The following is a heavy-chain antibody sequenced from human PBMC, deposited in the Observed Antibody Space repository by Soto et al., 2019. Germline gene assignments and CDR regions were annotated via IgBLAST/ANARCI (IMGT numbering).Heavy chain of an antibody. V-gene: IGHV4-39*01. J-gene: IGHJ6*02. CDR3: ARLLNGSGSYYALGYYYYYGMDV. CDR2: IYYSGST. CDR1: GGSISSSSYY. Sequence: SETLSLTCTVSGGSISSSSYYWGWIRQPPGKGLEWIGSIYYSGSTYYNPSLKSRVTISVDTSKNQFSLKLSSVTAADTAVYYCARLLNGSGSYYALGYYYYYGMDVWGQGTTVTVSS. D-gene: IGHD3-10*01.